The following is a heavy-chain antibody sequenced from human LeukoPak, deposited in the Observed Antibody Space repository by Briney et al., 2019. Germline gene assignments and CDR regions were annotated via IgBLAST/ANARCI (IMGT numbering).Heavy chain of an antibody. CDR2: VYYSTNT. CDR3: AIHSRSAYSGYENAFDI. V-gene: IGHV4-39*01. J-gene: IGHJ3*02. Sequence: SETLSLTCTVSGDSISSSSYYCDWIRQPPGKGLEWIGNVYYSTNTYYNPSLKSRVTISVDTSKNQFSLKLSSVTAADTAIYYCAIHSRSAYSGYENAFDIWGQGTVVTVSS. CDR1: GDSISSSSYY. D-gene: IGHD5-12*01.